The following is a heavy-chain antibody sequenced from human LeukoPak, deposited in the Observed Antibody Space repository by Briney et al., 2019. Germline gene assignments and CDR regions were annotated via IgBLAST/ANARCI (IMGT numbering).Heavy chain of an antibody. CDR1: GFTFSTYG. CDR2: IRYDGSNK. J-gene: IGHJ4*02. D-gene: IGHD4-23*01. Sequence: GGSLRLSCAASGFTFSTYGMHWVRQAPGKGLEWVAFIRYDGSNKYYADSVKGRFTISRENSKNRLYLQMNSLRAEDTAVYYCARAEGYGGELDSWGQGTLVTVSS. CDR3: ARAEGYGGELDS. V-gene: IGHV3-30*02.